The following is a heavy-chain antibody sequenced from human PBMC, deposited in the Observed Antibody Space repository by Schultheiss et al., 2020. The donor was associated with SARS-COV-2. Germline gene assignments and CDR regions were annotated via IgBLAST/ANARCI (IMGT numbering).Heavy chain of an antibody. V-gene: IGHV3-23*01. CDR2: ISGSGGST. Sequence: GGSLRLSCAASGFTFSSYGMHWVRQAPGKGLEWVSAISGSGGSTYYADSVKGRFTISRDNSKNTLYLQMNSLRAEDTAVYYCATNPGPNDYWGQGTLVTVSS. J-gene: IGHJ4*02. CDR3: ATNPGPNDY. CDR1: GFTFSSYG. D-gene: IGHD4/OR15-4a*01.